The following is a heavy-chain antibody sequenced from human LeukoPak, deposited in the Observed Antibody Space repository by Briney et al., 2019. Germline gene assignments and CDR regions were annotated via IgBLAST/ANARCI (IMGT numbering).Heavy chain of an antibody. D-gene: IGHD6-13*01. CDR2: IYTSGST. CDR1: GGSISSGSYY. J-gene: IGHJ6*03. CDR3: ASLAAAGRDYYYYYMDV. Sequence: SQTLSLTCTVSGGSISSGSYYWSWIRQPAGKGLEWIGRIYTSGSTNYNPSLKSRVTISVDTSKNQFSLKLSSVTAADTAVYYCASLAAAGRDYYYYYMDVWGKGTTVTVSS. V-gene: IGHV4-61*02.